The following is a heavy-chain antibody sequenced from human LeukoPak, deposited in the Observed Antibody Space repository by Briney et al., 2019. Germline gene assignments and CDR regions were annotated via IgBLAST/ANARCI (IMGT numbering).Heavy chain of an antibody. V-gene: IGHV3-23*01. CDR2: ISGSGGST. CDR3: AIYSSSSGLGY. Sequence: GGSLRLSCAASGFTFSSYAMSWVRQAPGKGLEWVSAISGSGGSTYYADSVKGRFTISRDNSKNTLYLQMNSLRAEDTAVYYCAIYSSSSGLGYWGQGALVTVSS. D-gene: IGHD6-6*01. J-gene: IGHJ4*02. CDR1: GFTFSSYA.